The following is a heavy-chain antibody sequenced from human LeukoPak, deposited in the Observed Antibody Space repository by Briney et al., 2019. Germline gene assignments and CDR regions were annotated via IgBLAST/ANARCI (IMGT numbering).Heavy chain of an antibody. CDR1: GFTFSSYA. V-gene: IGHV3-23*01. CDR3: AKDTYYYDSSGYNGAPDYFDY. D-gene: IGHD3-22*01. CDR2: ISGSGGST. J-gene: IGHJ4*02. Sequence: PGGSLRLSCAASGFTFSSYAMSWVCQAPGKGLEWVSAISGSGGSTYYADSVKGRFTISRDNSKNTLYLQMNSLRAEDTAVYYCAKDTYYYDSSGYNGAPDYFDYWGQGTLVTVSS.